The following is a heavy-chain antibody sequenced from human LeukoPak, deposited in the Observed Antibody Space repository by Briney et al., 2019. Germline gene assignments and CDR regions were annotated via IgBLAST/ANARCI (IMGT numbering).Heavy chain of an antibody. CDR3: AIGYTTDGPFDS. Sequence: ASVTVSFTSSGYTFTTYYIHWVGQAPGQGREGMGGINPNSGGTNYAQKFQGRVTMTRDTSISTAYMELSRLTSDDTAVYYCAIGYTTDGPFDSWGQGTLVTVSS. D-gene: IGHD6-13*01. CDR1: GYTFTTYY. V-gene: IGHV1-2*02. CDR2: INPNSGGT. J-gene: IGHJ4*01.